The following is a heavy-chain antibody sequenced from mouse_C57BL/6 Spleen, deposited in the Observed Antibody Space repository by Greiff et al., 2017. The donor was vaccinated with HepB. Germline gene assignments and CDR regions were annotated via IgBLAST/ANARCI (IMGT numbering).Heavy chain of an antibody. CDR1: GYSITSGYY. V-gene: IGHV3-6*01. D-gene: IGHD1-1*01. CDR2: ISYDGSN. Sequence: LVESGPGLVKPSQSLSLTCSVTGYSITSGYYWNWIRQFPGNKLEWMGYISYDGSNNYNPSLKNRISITRDTSKNQFFLKLNSVTTEDTATYYCAREGDTTGWFAYWGQGTLVTVSA. J-gene: IGHJ3*01. CDR3: AREGDTTGWFAY.